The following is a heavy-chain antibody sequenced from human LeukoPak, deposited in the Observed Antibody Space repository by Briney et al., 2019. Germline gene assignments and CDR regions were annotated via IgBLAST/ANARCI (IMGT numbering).Heavy chain of an antibody. CDR3: ARVTLTGYYAFDY. V-gene: IGHV3-20*04. J-gene: IGHJ4*02. CDR2: INWSGGST. CDR1: GFTFDDYG. Sequence: GGSLRLSCAASGFTFDDYGMSWVRQAPGKGLEWVSGINWSGGSTGYADSVKGRFTISRDNAKNSLYLQMNSLRAEDTAVYYCARVTLTGYYAFDYWGQGTLVTVSS. D-gene: IGHD3-9*01.